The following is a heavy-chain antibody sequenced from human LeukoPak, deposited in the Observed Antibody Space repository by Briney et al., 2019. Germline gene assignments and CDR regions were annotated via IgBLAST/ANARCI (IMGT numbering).Heavy chain of an antibody. D-gene: IGHD6-13*01. J-gene: IGHJ6*03. CDR3: ASSGRYSSSWRPWYYYYYMDV. CDR1: GGTFSSYA. CDR2: IIPIFGTA. Sequence: SVKVSCKASGGTFSSYAISWVRQAPGQGLEWMGGIIPIFGTANYAQKFHGRVTITTDESTSTAYMELSSLRSEDTAVYYCASSGRYSSSWRPWYYYYYMDVWGKGTTVTVSS. V-gene: IGHV1-69*05.